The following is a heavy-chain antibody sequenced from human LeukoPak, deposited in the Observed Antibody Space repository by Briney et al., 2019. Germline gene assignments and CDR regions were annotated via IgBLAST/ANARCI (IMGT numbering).Heavy chain of an antibody. Sequence: SETLSLTCTVSGGSMRSYYWSWIRQPPGKGLEWIGYIYYSRITNYNPSLKSRVTISVDTSKNQFSLKLSSVTAADTAVYYCARHRHYDSSGYYYLDYWGQGTLVTVSS. D-gene: IGHD3-22*01. CDR1: GGSMRSYY. J-gene: IGHJ4*02. V-gene: IGHV4-59*01. CDR2: IYYSRIT. CDR3: ARHRHYDSSGYYYLDY.